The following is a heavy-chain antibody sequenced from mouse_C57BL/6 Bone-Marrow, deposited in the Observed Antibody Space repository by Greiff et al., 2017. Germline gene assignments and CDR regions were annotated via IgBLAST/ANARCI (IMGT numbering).Heavy chain of an antibody. CDR3: ARVGGLYAMDY. D-gene: IGHD1-1*02. CDR1: GYAFSSSW. CDR2: IYPGDGDT. J-gene: IGHJ4*01. V-gene: IGHV1-82*01. Sequence: VTVVESGPELVKPGASVKISCKASGYAFSSSWMNWVKQRPGKGLEWIGRIYPGDGDTNYNGKFKGKATLTADKSSSTAYMQLSSLTSEDSAVYFCARVGGLYAMDYWGQGTSVTGSS.